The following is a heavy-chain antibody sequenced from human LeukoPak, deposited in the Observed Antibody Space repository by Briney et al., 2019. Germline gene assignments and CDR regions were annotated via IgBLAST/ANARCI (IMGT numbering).Heavy chain of an antibody. Sequence: SETLSLTCAVSGGSISSGGYSWSWIRQPPGKGLEWIGYIYHSGSTYYNPSLKSRVTISVDTSKNQFSLKLSSVTAADTAVYYCARETYSSSHFDYWGQGTLVTVSS. D-gene: IGHD6-13*01. J-gene: IGHJ4*02. CDR1: GGSISSGGYS. CDR2: IYHSGST. V-gene: IGHV4-30-2*01. CDR3: ARETYSSSHFDY.